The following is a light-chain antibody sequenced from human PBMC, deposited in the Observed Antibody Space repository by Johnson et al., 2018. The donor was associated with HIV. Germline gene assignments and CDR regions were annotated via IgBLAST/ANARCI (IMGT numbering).Light chain of an antibody. CDR3: GTWDSSLSAGGV. Sequence: QSVLTQPPSVSAAPGQKVTISCSGSSSNIGNNYVSWYQQLPGTVPKLIIYDNNKRPSGIPDRFSGSKSGTSATLGITGLQTGDEADYYCGTWDSSLSAGGVFGTGTKVTVL. CDR2: DNN. CDR1: SSNIGNNY. J-gene: IGLJ1*01. V-gene: IGLV1-51*01.